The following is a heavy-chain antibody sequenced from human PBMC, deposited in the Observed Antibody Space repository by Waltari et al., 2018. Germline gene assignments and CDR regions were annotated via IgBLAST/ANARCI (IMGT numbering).Heavy chain of an antibody. CDR2: INSDGSST. CDR1: GFTFSSYW. J-gene: IGHJ6*02. CDR3: ASAKTYSSGWLGHYYYGMDV. Sequence: EVQLVESGGGLVQPGGSLRLSCAASGFTFSSYWMHWVRQAPGKGLVWVSRINSDGSSTSYADSVKGRFTISRDNAKNTLYLQMNSLRAEDTAVYYCASAKTYSSGWLGHYYYGMDVWGQGTTVTVSS. D-gene: IGHD6-19*01. V-gene: IGHV3-74*01.